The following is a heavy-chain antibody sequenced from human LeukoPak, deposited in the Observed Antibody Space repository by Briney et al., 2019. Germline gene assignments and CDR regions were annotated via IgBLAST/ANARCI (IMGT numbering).Heavy chain of an antibody. J-gene: IGHJ3*02. CDR2: INPNSGGT. V-gene: IGHV1-2*02. CDR1: GYTFTSYY. Sequence: ASVKVSCTASGYTFTSYYMHWVRQAPGQGLEWMGWINPNSGGTNYAQKFQGRVTMTRDTSISTAYMELNRLRSDDTAVYYCARAEIMRAFDIWGQGTMVTVSS. D-gene: IGHD3-16*01. CDR3: ARAEIMRAFDI.